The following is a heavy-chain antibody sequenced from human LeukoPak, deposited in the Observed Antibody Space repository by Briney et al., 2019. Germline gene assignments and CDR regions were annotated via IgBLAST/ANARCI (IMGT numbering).Heavy chain of an antibody. Sequence: SETLSLTCTVSGGSISSYYWSWIRQPPGKGLEWIGYIYYSGSTNYNPSLKSRVTMTRDTSTSTVYMELSSLRSEDTAVYYCARDSVTSYYWGQGTLVTVSS. CDR1: GGSISSYY. V-gene: IGHV4-59*01. CDR2: IYYSGST. D-gene: IGHD4-17*01. CDR3: ARDSVTSYY. J-gene: IGHJ4*02.